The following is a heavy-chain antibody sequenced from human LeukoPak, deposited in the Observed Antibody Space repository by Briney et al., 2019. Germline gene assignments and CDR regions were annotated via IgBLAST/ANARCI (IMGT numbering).Heavy chain of an antibody. J-gene: IGHJ4*02. CDR2: ISGSGGST. CDR1: GFTFSSYA. D-gene: IGHD3-10*01. Sequence: GSLRLSCAASGFTFSSYAMSWVRQAPGKGLGWVSAISGSGGSTYYADSVKGRFTISRDNSKNTLYLQMNSLRAEDTAVYYCAKVEFTLWFGESHPSPAFDYWGQGTLVTVSS. CDR3: AKVEFTLWFGESHPSPAFDY. V-gene: IGHV3-23*01.